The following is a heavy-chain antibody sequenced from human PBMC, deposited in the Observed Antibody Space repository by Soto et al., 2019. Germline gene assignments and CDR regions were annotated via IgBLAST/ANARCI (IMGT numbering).Heavy chain of an antibody. D-gene: IGHD3-3*01. J-gene: IGHJ6*02. V-gene: IGHV3-30-3*01. Sequence: GGSLRLSCAASGFTFSSYAMHWVRQAPGKGLEWVAVISYDGSNKYYADSVKGRFTISRDNSKNTLYLQMNSLRAEDTAVYYCARARAGITIFGVVIPARGMDVWGQGTTVTAP. CDR1: GFTFSSYA. CDR3: ARARAGITIFGVVIPARGMDV. CDR2: ISYDGSNK.